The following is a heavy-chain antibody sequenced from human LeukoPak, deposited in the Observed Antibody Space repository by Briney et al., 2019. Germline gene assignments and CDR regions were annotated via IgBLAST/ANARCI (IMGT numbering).Heavy chain of an antibody. CDR3: ARDSRATGSIDY. V-gene: IGHV3-48*02. CDR1: GFTFSSYS. D-gene: IGHD1-1*01. Sequence: GGSLRLSCAVSGFTFSSYSMNWVRQAPGKGLEWVSYISSSSTIYYADPVKGRFTISRDNAKNSLYLQMNSLRDEDTAVYYCARDSRATGSIDYWGQGTLVTVSS. J-gene: IGHJ4*02. CDR2: ISSSSTI.